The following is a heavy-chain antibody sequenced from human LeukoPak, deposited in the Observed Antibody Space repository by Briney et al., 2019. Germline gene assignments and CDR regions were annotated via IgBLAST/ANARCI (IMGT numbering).Heavy chain of an antibody. Sequence: TSETLSLTCTVFGGSLSRGGYYWNWIRQQPGQGLEWLGYIYHSGTARYNPSFKSRLNMSVDMSRTQFSLNLSSVAVADTALYYCARGGDYGDYFVYWGQGSMVSVSS. D-gene: IGHD4-17*01. V-gene: IGHV4-31*03. CDR1: GGSLSRGGYY. J-gene: IGHJ4*02. CDR2: IYHSGTA. CDR3: ARGGDYGDYFVY.